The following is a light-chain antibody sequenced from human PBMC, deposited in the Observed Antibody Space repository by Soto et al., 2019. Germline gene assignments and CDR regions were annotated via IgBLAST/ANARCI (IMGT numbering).Light chain of an antibody. J-gene: IGKJ1*01. CDR1: QSISSW. Sequence: DIQMTQSPSTPSASVRDRVPITFRASQSISSWLAWYQQKPGKXHKXXIYDASSLESGVPSRFSGSGSATELTITISSLQPDDGETYYCLQYDNHSWTFGQGTKVDI. CDR2: DAS. CDR3: LQYDNHSWT. V-gene: IGKV1-5*01.